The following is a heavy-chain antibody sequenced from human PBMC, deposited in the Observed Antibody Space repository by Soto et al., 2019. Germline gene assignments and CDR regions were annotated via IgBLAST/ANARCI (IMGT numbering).Heavy chain of an antibody. Sequence: SETLSLTCSVSGGSISSGDYYWNWIRQPPGKGLERVGHIYYSGSTYYNSSLKSRVTISVDTSKNQFSLKLSSVTAADTAVYYCSGQPTAGSYYDLGSYYYYAMDAWGLGTTVT. V-gene: IGHV4-30-4*01. CDR1: GGSISSGDYY. J-gene: IGHJ6*02. CDR2: IYYSGST. D-gene: IGHD3-10*01. CDR3: SGQPTAGSYYDLGSYYYYAMDA.